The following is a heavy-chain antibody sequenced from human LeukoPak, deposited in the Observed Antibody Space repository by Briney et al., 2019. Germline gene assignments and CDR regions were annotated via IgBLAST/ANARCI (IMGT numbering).Heavy chain of an antibody. V-gene: IGHV4-59*11. CDR2: IYYSGST. CDR1: GVPLSSHH. J-gene: IGHJ6*03. Sequence: SETLSLTCTVSGVPLSSHHWSWIRQPPGKGLEWIGYIYYSGSTNYNPSLKSQVTISVDTSKNQFSLTLSSVTAADAAVYYCARAPCRREGFWSGYFCYYYMDVWGKGTTVTVSS. CDR3: ARAPCRREGFWSGYFCYYYMDV. D-gene: IGHD3-3*01.